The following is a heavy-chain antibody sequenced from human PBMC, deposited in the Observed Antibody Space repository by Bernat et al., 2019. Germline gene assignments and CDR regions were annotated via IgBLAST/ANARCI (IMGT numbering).Heavy chain of an antibody. J-gene: IGHJ5*02. CDR2: IWYDGSNK. V-gene: IGHV3-33*01. D-gene: IGHD2-15*01. CDR1: GFTFSSYG. Sequence: QVQLVESGGGVVQPGRSLRLSCAASGFTFSSYGMHWVRQAPGKGLEWVAVIWYDGSNKYYADSVKGRFTISRDNSKNTLYLQMNSLRAEDTAVYYCAREITGYCSGGSCYSWWFDPWGQGTLVTVSS. CDR3: AREITGYCSGGSCYSWWFDP.